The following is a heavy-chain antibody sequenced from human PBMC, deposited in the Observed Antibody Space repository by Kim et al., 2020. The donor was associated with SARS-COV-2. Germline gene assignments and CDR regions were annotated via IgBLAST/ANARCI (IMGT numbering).Heavy chain of an antibody. CDR3: ASSPRYSSGDGY. J-gene: IGHJ4*02. D-gene: IGHD6-19*01. CDR1: GFTFSSYS. V-gene: IGHV3-21*04. Sequence: GGSLRLSCAASGFTFSSYSMNWVRQAPGKGLEWVSSISSSSSYIYYADSVKGRFTISRDNAKNSLYLQMNSLRAEDTAVYYCASSPRYSSGDGYWGQGTLVTVSS. CDR2: ISSSSSYI.